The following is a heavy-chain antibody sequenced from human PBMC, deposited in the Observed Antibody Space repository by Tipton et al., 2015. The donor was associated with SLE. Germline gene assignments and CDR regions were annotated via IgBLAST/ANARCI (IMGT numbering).Heavy chain of an antibody. CDR3: ANRERERTGEGRYFDL. CDR2: IYSGGSST. D-gene: IGHD7-27*01. J-gene: IGHJ2*01. V-gene: IGHV3-23*03. Sequence: SLRLSCAASGFTFSSYAMSWVRQAPGKGLEWVSVIYSGGSSTYYADSVKGRFTISRDNSKNTLYLQMNSLRAEDTAVYYCANRERERTGEGRYFDLWGRGTLVTVSS. CDR1: GFTFSSYA.